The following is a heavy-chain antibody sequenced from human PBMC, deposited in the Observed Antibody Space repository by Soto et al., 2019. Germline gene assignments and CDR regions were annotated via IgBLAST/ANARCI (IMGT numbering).Heavy chain of an antibody. CDR3: ARIGGYHGPLDY. D-gene: IGHD3-16*02. CDR2: TYHRGST. J-gene: IGHJ4*02. CDR1: GVSISSYF. Sequence: ETLSLTCSVSGVSISSYFWSWIRQPPGRGLEWIGYTYHRGSTNYSPSLKSRVAISLDTSENQFSLKVNSVTAADTAVYYCARIGGYHGPLDYWGQGTPVTVSS. V-gene: IGHV4-59*01.